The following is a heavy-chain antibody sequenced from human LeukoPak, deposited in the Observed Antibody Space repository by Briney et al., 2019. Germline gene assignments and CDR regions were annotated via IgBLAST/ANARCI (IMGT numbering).Heavy chain of an antibody. J-gene: IGHJ4*02. V-gene: IGHV1-2*02. CDR1: GYTFTSYY. CDR2: SDPSSGAT. D-gene: IGHD3-22*01. Sequence: GASVKVSCKASGYTFTSYYIHWLRQAPGQEFEWMGWSDPSSGATKYEHFQGRVTMTRDTSISTAYMELRNLRSEDTAVYYCARANSYDNNGYSPELQYWGQGTLVTVSS. CDR3: ARANSYDNNGYSPELQY.